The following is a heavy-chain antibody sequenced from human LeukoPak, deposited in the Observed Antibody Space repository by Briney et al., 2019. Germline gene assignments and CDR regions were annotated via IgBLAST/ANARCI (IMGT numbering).Heavy chain of an antibody. D-gene: IGHD6-19*01. CDR2: IDTSGST. V-gene: IGHV3-53*01. J-gene: IGHJ5*02. CDR3: ARGYSSDGGPFDR. Sequence: GGSLRLSCAASGFTVSSNYMSWVRQAPGKGLEWVSVIDTSGSTYYADSVKGRFTISRDNSKNTLYLQMNSLRAEDTAVYYCARGYSSDGGPFDRWGQGTLVTVSS. CDR1: GFTVSSNY.